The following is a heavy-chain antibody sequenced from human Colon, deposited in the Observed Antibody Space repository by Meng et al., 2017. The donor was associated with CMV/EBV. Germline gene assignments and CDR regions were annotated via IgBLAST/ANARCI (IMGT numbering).Heavy chain of an antibody. Sequence: GQPHVPGPGLVDPPQSLSLPCAVSGGSISRGRYYWSWIRQPPGKGLEWIGYSYYRGITYNNPSLKSRVTISVDTTKNQSSLKLSSVTAADPAVYYCARDSAAEYGYYSYGFDYWGQGTLVTVSS. V-gene: IGHV4-30-4*01. CDR1: GGSISRGRYY. CDR3: ARDSAAEYGYYSYGFDY. CDR2: SYYRGIT. D-gene: IGHD4-17*01. J-gene: IGHJ4*02.